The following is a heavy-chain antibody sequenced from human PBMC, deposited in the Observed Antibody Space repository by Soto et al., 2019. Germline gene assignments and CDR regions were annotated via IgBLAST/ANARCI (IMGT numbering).Heavy chain of an antibody. CDR3: ATGGTYFDY. CDR2: IHTSGSP. V-gene: IGHV4-4*07. J-gene: IGHJ4*02. CDR1: GGSISSYY. Sequence: PSETLSLTCTVSGGSISSYYCSWIRQAAGKGLEWIGRIHTSGSPNYNPSLKSRVTMSADTSKNQFSLKLTSVTAADTAVYYCATGGTYFDYWGQGPLVTVSS.